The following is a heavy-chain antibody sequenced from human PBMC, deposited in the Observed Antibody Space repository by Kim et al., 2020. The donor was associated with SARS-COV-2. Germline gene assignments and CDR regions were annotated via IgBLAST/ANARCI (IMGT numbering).Heavy chain of an antibody. CDR1: GGSISSYY. V-gene: IGHV4-4*07. D-gene: IGHD6-13*01. J-gene: IGHJ5*02. CDR3: ARGEGIWWFDP. CDR2: IYTSGST. Sequence: SETLSLTCTVSGGSISSYYWSWIRQRAGKGLEWIGRIYTSGSTNSNPSLKSRVTMSVDTSKDQFPLRLSAVTVAGTDAYYCARGEGIWWFDPWGQGTRVTDSS.